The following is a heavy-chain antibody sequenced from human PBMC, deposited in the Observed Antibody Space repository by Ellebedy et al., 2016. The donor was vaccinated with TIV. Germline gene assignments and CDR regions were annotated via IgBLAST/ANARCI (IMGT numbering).Heavy chain of an antibody. Sequence: GGSLRLXCAASGFTFSSYAMSWVRQAPGKGLEWVSAISGSGGSTFYADSVKGRFTISRDNSKNTLYLQMNSLRAEDTAVYYCAKKGGGNGGFDYWGQGTLVTVSS. CDR3: AKKGGGNGGFDY. CDR2: ISGSGGST. CDR1: GFTFSSYA. J-gene: IGHJ4*02. D-gene: IGHD4-23*01. V-gene: IGHV3-23*01.